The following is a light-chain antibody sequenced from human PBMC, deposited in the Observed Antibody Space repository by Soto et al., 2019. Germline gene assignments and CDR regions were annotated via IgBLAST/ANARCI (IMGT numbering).Light chain of an antibody. J-gene: IGLJ2*01. CDR2: DVS. CDR1: SSDIGGYNY. V-gene: IGLV2-14*01. CDR3: SSYTSSSTLVV. Sequence: QSALTQPASVSGSPGQSITMPCTGTSSDIGGYNYVSWYQQFPGKAPKLMIYDVSNRPSGVSNRFSASKSGNTATLTISGHQAEDEASYYCSSYTSSSTLVVFGGGTKLTVL.